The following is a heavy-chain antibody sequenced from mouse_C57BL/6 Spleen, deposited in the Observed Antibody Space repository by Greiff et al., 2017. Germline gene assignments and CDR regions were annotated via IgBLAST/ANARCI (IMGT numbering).Heavy chain of an antibody. Sequence: QVQLQQSGPGLVAPSQSLSITCTVSGFSLTSYGVDWVRQSPGKGLEWLGVIWGVGSTNYNSALKSRLSISKDNSKSQVFLKMSSLQTDDTAMYYCAIIYDGNEGFAYWGQGTLVTVSA. D-gene: IGHD2-1*01. CDR2: IWGVGST. V-gene: IGHV2-6*01. J-gene: IGHJ3*01. CDR3: AIIYDGNEGFAY. CDR1: GFSLTSYG.